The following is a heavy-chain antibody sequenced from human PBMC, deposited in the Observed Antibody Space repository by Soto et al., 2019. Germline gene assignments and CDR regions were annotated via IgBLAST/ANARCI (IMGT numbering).Heavy chain of an antibody. Sequence: GGSVRLSCAASGFTFSSYAMSWVRQAPGKGLEWVSAISGSGGSTYYADSVKGRFTISRDNSKNTLYLQMNSLRAEDTAVYYCAKDGAQLLLSPGDYWGQGTLVTVSS. V-gene: IGHV3-23*01. J-gene: IGHJ4*02. CDR1: GFTFSSYA. CDR3: AKDGAQLLLSPGDY. D-gene: IGHD2-15*01. CDR2: ISGSGGST.